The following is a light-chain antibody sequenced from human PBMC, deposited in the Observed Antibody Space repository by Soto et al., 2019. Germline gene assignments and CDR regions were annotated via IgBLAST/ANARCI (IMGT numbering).Light chain of an antibody. CDR3: QQYGSSPLT. CDR1: QSLDSTF. CDR2: GAS. V-gene: IGKV3-20*01. Sequence: EIVLTQFPATLSLSPGGRATLSCWASQSLDSTFLGWYHQRPGQAPGLLIFGASNRASGIPDRFSGSGYGTDFTLTIRRLEPEDFGVYYCQQYGSSPLTFGGGTRVDIK. J-gene: IGKJ4*01.